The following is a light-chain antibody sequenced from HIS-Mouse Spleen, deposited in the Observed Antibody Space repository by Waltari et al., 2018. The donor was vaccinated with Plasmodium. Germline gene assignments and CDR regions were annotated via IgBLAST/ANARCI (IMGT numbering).Light chain of an antibody. CDR3: QQYYSTPLT. Sequence: DIVMTQSPDSLAVSLGERATINCTSRQRVLYSSNNKNYLAWYQQNPGQPPKLLIYWATTRESGVPDRFSGSGSGTDFTLTISSLQAEDVAVYYCQQYYSTPLTFGGGTKVEIK. CDR2: WAT. V-gene: IGKV4-1*01. J-gene: IGKJ4*01. CDR1: QRVLYSSNNKNY.